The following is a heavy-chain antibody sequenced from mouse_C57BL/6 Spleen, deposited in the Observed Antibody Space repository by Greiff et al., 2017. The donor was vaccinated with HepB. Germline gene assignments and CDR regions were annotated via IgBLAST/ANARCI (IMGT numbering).Heavy chain of an antibody. CDR2: IDPENGDT. V-gene: IGHV14-4*01. CDR1: GFNIKDDY. D-gene: IGHD3-2*02. CDR3: TLRQLRSWFAY. Sequence: EVQLQQSGAELVRPGASVKLSCTASGFNIKDDYMHWVKQRPEQGLEWIGWIDPENGDTEYASKFQGKATITADTSSNTAYLQLSSLTSEDTAVYYCTLRQLRSWFAYWGQGTLVTVSA. J-gene: IGHJ3*01.